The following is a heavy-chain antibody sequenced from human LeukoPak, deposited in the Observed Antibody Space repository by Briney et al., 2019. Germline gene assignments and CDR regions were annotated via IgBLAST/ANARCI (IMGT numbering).Heavy chain of an antibody. CDR2: INPNSGGT. J-gene: IGHJ5*02. D-gene: IGHD4-17*01. Sequence: ASVKVSCKASGYTSTGYYIHWMRQAPGQGLEWMGWINPNSGGTNYAQKFQGRVTMTRDTSISTAYMELSSLRSDDTAVYYCTRWLPTLTNRDSYNWFDPWGQGTLVTVSS. CDR3: TRWLPTLTNRDSYNWFDP. CDR1: GYTSTGYY. V-gene: IGHV1-2*02.